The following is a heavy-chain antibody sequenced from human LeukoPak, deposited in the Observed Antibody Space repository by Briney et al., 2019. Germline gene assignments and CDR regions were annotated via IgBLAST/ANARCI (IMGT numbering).Heavy chain of an antibody. CDR2: FDPKDGEA. V-gene: IGHV1-24*01. J-gene: IGHJ4*02. CDR3: VTDIRSGWRNY. CDR1: GYSLTEVS. D-gene: IGHD6-19*01. Sequence: ASLKLSCKVSGYSLTEVSTHWVRQAPGKGLEWMGGFDPKDGEAIYAHKVQGRLTMTEDTSIDTAFMELRSLKSEDTAVYYCVTDIRSGWRNYWGQGTLITVSS.